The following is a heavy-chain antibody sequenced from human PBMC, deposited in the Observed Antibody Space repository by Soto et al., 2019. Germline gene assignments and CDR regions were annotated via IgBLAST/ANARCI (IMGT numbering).Heavy chain of an antibody. CDR3: AKVGDYVVIFDY. CDR1: GFTFSSYA. CDR2: ISGSGGST. D-gene: IGHD4-17*01. Sequence: EVQLLESGGGLVQPGGSLRLSCAASGFTFSSYAMSWVRQAPGKGLEWVSAISGSGGSTYYADSVKGRFTISRDNSKNTLYLQIDSLRAEDTAVYYCAKVGDYVVIFDYWGQGTLVTVSS. V-gene: IGHV3-23*01. J-gene: IGHJ4*02.